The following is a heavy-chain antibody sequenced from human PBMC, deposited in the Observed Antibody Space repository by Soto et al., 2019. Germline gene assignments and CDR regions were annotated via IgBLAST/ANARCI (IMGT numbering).Heavy chain of an antibody. CDR1: GFTFSSYA. D-gene: IGHD3-22*01. J-gene: IGHJ4*02. Sequence: GGSLRLSCAASGFTFSSYAMSWVRQAPGKGLEWVSAISGSGGSTYYADSVKGRLTISRDNSKNTLYLQMNSLRAEDTAVYYCAKTDSSGYYFYFDYWGQGTLVTVSS. CDR2: ISGSGGST. CDR3: AKTDSSGYYFYFDY. V-gene: IGHV3-23*01.